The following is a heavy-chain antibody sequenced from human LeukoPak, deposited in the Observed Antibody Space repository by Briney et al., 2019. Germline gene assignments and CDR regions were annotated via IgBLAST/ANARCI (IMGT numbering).Heavy chain of an antibody. J-gene: IGHJ5*02. CDR3: ARAPVYGDYGWFDP. V-gene: IGHV4-34*01. CDR1: GGSFSGYY. Sequence: SETLSLTCAVYGGSFSGYYWSWIRQPPGKGLEWIGEINHSGSTNYNPSLKSRVTISVDTSKNQFSLKLSSVTAADTAVYYCARAPVYGDYGWFDPWGQGTLVTVSS. CDR2: INHSGST. D-gene: IGHD4-17*01.